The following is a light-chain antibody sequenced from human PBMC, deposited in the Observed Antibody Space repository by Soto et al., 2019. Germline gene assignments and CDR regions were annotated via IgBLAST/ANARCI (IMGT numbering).Light chain of an antibody. V-gene: IGLV1-47*01. CDR3: AAWDDRLSAWV. Sequence: QSVLTQPPSASGTPGQRVTISCSGSTSNIGSNFVYWYQQLPGTAPKLLIYRANQRPSGVSDRFSGAKSGTSASLAISGLRSGDEADYHCAAWDDRLSAWVFGGGTKLTVL. J-gene: IGLJ3*02. CDR1: TSNIGSNF. CDR2: RAN.